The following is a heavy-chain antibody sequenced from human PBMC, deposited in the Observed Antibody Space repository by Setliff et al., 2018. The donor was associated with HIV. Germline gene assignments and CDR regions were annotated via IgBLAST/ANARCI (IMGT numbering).Heavy chain of an antibody. CDR3: AKDKGQKYADY. CDR1: GLTFSTHS. CDR2: ISGSSSPI. J-gene: IGHJ4*02. Sequence: GGSLRLSCAASGLTFSTHSMNWVRQAPGKGLEWVSYISGSSSPIYYADSVKGRFTISRDNAKNSLYLQMNSLTAEDTAVYYCAKDKGQKYADYWGQGTMVTVSS. D-gene: IGHD3-10*01. V-gene: IGHV3-48*04.